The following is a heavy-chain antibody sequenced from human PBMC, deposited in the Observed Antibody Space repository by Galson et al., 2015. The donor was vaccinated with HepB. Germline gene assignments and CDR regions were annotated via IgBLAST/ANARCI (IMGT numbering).Heavy chain of an antibody. J-gene: IGHJ5*01. CDR2: INPKSAAT. CDR1: GYTFTDYY. CDR3: ARQRFCSGSTCTNWFDS. D-gene: IGHD2-15*01. Sequence: SVKVSCKASGYTFTDYYIHWVRQAPGQGLECMGWINPKSAATNYAQQFQGRISMTRDASITTAFMELSRLRSDDTAVYYCARQRFCSGSTCTNWFDSWGQGTLVTVSS. V-gene: IGHV1-2*02.